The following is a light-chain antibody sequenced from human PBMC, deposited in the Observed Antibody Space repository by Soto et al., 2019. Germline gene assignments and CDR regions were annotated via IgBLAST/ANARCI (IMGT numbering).Light chain of an antibody. J-gene: IGKJ5*01. CDR3: QKHSNWPPIT. CDR1: QSITSSY. Sequence: EIVLTQSPGTLSLSPGERAALSCRASQSITSSYLAWYQQKPGQAPRLLISGASSRATGIPDRFSGSASGTDFTLTISSLEPEDFAVYYCQKHSNWPPITFGQGTRLEIK. V-gene: IGKV3D-20*02. CDR2: GAS.